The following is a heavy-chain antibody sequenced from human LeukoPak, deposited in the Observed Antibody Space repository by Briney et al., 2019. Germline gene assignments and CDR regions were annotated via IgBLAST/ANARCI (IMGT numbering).Heavy chain of an antibody. V-gene: IGHV3-73*01. J-gene: IGHJ4*02. CDR1: GFTFSGPA. CDR2: IRSKANGYAT. Sequence: GGSLRLSCAASGFTFSGPAMQWVRQASGKGLEWVGRIRSKANGYATAYAASVKGRFTISRDDSKNTAYLQMNSLKTEDTAVYYCTSAQYCSSTSCEIFDYWGQGTLVTVSS. CDR3: TSAQYCSSTSCEIFDY. D-gene: IGHD2-2*01.